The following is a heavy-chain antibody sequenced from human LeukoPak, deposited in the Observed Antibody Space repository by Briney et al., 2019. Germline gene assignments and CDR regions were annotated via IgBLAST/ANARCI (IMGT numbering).Heavy chain of an antibody. D-gene: IGHD6-13*01. CDR2: INPNSGGT. Sequence: GESLKISCKGSGYTFTGYYMHWVRQAPGQGLEWMGWINPNSGGTNYAQKFQGRVTMTRDTSISTAYMELSRLRSDDTAVYYCARGPIWAAAGISISDYMDVWGKGTTVTVSS. CDR1: GYTFTGYY. V-gene: IGHV1-2*02. J-gene: IGHJ6*03. CDR3: ARGPIWAAAGISISDYMDV.